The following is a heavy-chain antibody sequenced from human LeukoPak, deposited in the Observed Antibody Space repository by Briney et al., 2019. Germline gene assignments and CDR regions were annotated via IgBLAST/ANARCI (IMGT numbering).Heavy chain of an antibody. V-gene: IGHV1-8*01. D-gene: IGHD3-10*01. CDR1: GYTFTSYD. CDR2: MNPNSGNT. J-gene: IGHJ4*02. CDR3: ARGSNRYYGSGSYYKY. Sequence: ASVKVSCKASGYTFTSYDINWVRQATGQGLEWMGWMNPNSGNTGYAQKFQGRDTMTRNTSISTAYMELGSLRSEDTAVYYCARGSNRYYGSGSYYKYWGQGTLVTVSS.